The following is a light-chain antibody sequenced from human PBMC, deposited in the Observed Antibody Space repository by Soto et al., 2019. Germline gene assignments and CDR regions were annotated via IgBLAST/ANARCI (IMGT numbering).Light chain of an antibody. J-gene: IGKJ4*01. CDR1: QSVSRY. V-gene: IGKV3-11*01. CDR2: DAS. CDR3: QQRSIWPPLT. Sequence: EIVLTKSPATLSLSPGERATLSCRASQSVSRYLAWYQQKPGQAPRLLIYDASNRATGVPARFSGSGSGTDFTLTISSLEAEDFAVYYCQQRSIWPPLTFGGGTKVEIK.